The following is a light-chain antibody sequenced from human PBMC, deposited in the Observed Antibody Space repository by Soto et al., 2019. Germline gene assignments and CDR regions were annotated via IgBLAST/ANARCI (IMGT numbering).Light chain of an antibody. CDR1: SSDVGGYNY. V-gene: IGLV2-8*01. Sequence: SVLTQPPSASGSPGQSVTISCTGTSSDVGGYNYVSWYQQHPGKAPKLMIFGVTKRPSGVPDRFSGSKSGNTASLTVSGLQPEDEADYYCSSYAGSSHYVFGTGTKVTVL. CDR2: GVT. CDR3: SSYAGSSHYV. J-gene: IGLJ1*01.